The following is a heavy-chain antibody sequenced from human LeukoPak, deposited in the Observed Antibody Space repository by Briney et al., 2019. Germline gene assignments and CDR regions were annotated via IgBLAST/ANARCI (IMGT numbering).Heavy chain of an antibody. V-gene: IGHV4-34*01. J-gene: IGHJ5*02. D-gene: IGHD1-1*01. CDR1: GGSFSGYY. Sequence: SETLSLTCAVYGGSFSGYYWTLVRQTPGKGLEWIGEISHTGLTGSNPSLKSRVTIFVDSSKKQFSLRMTSVTAADTGVYYCARVPDITARPCDTWGPGTLVTVSS. CDR3: ARVPDITARPCDT. CDR2: ISHTGLT.